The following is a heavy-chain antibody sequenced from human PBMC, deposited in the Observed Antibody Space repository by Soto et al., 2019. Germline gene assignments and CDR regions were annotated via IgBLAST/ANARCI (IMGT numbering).Heavy chain of an antibody. CDR3: AREDYSMGGEYGMDV. Sequence: GASVKVSCKASGYTFTSYGISWMRQAPGQGLEWMGWISAYNGNTNYAQKLQGRVTMTTDASTSTAYMELRSLRSDDTAVYYCAREDYSMGGEYGMDVWGQGTTVTVSS. CDR1: GYTFTSYG. D-gene: IGHD2-21*01. V-gene: IGHV1-18*01. J-gene: IGHJ6*02. CDR2: ISAYNGNT.